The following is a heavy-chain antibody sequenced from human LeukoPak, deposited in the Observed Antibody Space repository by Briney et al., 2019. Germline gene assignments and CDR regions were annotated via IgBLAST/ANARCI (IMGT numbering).Heavy chain of an antibody. CDR2: ISAYNGNT. V-gene: IGHV1-18*01. CDR3: ARSRSEYYDILTGYPPGSFPGY. D-gene: IGHD3-9*01. Sequence: ASVKVSCKASGYTFTSYGISWVRQAPGQGLEWMGWISAYNGNTNYAQKFQGRVTMTTDTSTSTAYMELRSLRSDDTAVYYCARSRSEYYDILTGYPPGSFPGYWGQGSLVTVSS. J-gene: IGHJ4*02. CDR1: GYTFTSYG.